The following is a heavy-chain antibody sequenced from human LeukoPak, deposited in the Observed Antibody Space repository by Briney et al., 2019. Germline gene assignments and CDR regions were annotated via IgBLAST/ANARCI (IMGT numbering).Heavy chain of an antibody. V-gene: IGHV4-61*01. J-gene: IGHJ5*02. CDR3: ARGAVSGYYTGVGWFDP. CDR2: IYYSGST. CDR1: GGSISSSNW. D-gene: IGHD3-3*01. Sequence: SGTLSLTCAVSGGSISSSNWWSWIRQPPGKGLEWIGYIYYSGSTNYNPSLKSRVTISVDTSKNQFSLKLSSVTAADTAVYYCARGAVSGYYTGVGWFDPWGQGTLVTVSS.